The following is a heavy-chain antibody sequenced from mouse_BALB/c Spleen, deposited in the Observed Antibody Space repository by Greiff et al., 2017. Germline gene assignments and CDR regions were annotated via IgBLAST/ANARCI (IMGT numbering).Heavy chain of an antibody. J-gene: IGHJ2*01. Sequence: QVQLQQSGAELVKPGDSVKLSCKASGYTFTSYDINWVRQRPEQGLEWIGWIFPGDGSTKYNEKFKCKSTLTTDTSSSTAYMQLSRLTSEDSAVYFYAISLYDSHFDYWGQGTTLTVAA. CDR1: GYTFTSYD. CDR3: AISLYDSHFDY. D-gene: IGHD2-3*01. V-gene: IGHV1-85*01. CDR2: IFPGDGST.